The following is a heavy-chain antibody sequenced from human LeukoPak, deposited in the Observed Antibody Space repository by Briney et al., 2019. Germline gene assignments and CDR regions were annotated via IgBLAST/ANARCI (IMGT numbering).Heavy chain of an antibody. D-gene: IGHD3-16*02. J-gene: IGHJ3*02. CDR1: GFTFSSYE. Sequence: PGGSLRLSCAASGFTFSSYEMNWVRQAPGKGLEWVSYISSSGSTSYYADSMKGRFTSSRDNAKNSLYLQMNSLRAEDTAVYYCARVPAGVIGMKDAFDIWGQGTMVTVSS. CDR2: ISSSGSTS. CDR3: ARVPAGVIGMKDAFDI. V-gene: IGHV3-48*03.